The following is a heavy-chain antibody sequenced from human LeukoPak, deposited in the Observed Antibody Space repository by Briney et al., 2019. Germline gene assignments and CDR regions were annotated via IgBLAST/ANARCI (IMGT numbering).Heavy chain of an antibody. J-gene: IGHJ6*04. D-gene: IGHD3-10*02. Sequence: GGSLRLSCAASGFTFSSYEMNWVRQAPGKGLEWGSYISSSGSTIYYADSVKGRFTISRDNAKNSLYLQMNSLRAEDTAVHYCAELGITMIGGVWGKGTTVTISS. CDR1: GFTFSSYE. CDR3: AELGITMIGGV. V-gene: IGHV3-48*03. CDR2: ISSSGSTI.